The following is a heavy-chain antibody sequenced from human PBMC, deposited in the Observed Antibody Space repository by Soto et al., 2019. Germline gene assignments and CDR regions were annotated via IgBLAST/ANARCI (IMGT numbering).Heavy chain of an antibody. D-gene: IGHD4-17*01. CDR3: ARETLTTVTTRWFDP. V-gene: IGHV4-61*01. Sequence: QVQLQESGPGLVKPSETLSLTCTVSGGSVSSGSYYWSWIRQPPGKGLEWIGYIYYSGSTNYNPSLKSPVTISVATSKNQFSLKLSSVTAADTAVYYCARETLTTVTTRWFDPWGQGTLVTVSS. J-gene: IGHJ5*02. CDR2: IYYSGST. CDR1: GGSVSSGSYY.